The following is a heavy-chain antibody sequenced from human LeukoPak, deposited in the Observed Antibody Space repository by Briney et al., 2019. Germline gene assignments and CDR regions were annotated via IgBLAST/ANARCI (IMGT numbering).Heavy chain of an antibody. V-gene: IGHV1-2*02. CDR3: ARTKPPCSSCLLLDY. CDR1: GFTFTDYY. CDR2: INPNNGDT. Sequence: ASVKVSCKASGFTFTDYYIQWVRQAPGQGLEWMGWINPNNGDTKYAQKFQGLVTISRDTSISTAYMELSRLTSDDTAIYYCARTKPPCSSCLLLDYWGQGTLVTVSS. J-gene: IGHJ4*02. D-gene: IGHD2-2*01.